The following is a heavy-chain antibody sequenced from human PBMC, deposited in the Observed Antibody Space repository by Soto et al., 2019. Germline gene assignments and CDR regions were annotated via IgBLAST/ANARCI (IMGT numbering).Heavy chain of an antibody. J-gene: IGHJ4*02. CDR2: VYFTGAT. CDR3: ARHLSTTIAPLPFDY. Sequence: SETLSLTCTVSGASVSSGSYYWTWLRQPPGRGLEWIGYVYFTGATNYNPSLKSRVTMSRDTSKNQFSLKLNSVTAADTAVYYCARHLSTTIAPLPFDYWGQGTLVTVSS. D-gene: IGHD1-1*01. CDR1: GASVSSGSYY. V-gene: IGHV4-61*01.